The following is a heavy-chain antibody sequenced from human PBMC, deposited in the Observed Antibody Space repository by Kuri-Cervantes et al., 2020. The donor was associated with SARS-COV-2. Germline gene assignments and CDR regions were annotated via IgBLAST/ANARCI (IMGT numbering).Heavy chain of an antibody. CDR2: IYDSGST. CDR3: AREDRGWFDT. Sequence: ESLKISCTVSGYSISSGYYWGWIRPPPGKGLEWIGSIYDSGSTYYNPSHKRLVTISVNTSKNQFALQLSSLTAADTAAYYGAREDRGWFDTWGQGTLVTVSS. V-gene: IGHV4-38-2*02. CDR1: GYSISSGYY. J-gene: IGHJ5*02.